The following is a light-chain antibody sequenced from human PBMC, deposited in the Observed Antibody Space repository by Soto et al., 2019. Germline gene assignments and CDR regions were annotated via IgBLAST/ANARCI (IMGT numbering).Light chain of an antibody. CDR1: SSDVGSYNL. CDR3: CSYAGSSTYVV. Sequence: QSALTQPASVSGSPGQSITISCTGTSSDVGSYNLVSWYQQHPGKAPKLMIYEGSKRPSGVSSLFSGSKSGNTASLTISGIKAEEEADYYGCSYAGSSTYVVFGGGTKLTVL. CDR2: EGS. J-gene: IGLJ2*01. V-gene: IGLV2-23*01.